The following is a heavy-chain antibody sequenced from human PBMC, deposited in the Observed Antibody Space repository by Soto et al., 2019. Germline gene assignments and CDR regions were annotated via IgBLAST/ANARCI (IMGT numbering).Heavy chain of an antibody. CDR3: ARDLTGYCSGGSCYPGAGAFDI. CDR2: IYYSGST. CDR1: GGSISSYY. J-gene: IGHJ3*02. V-gene: IGHV4-59*01. D-gene: IGHD2-15*01. Sequence: SGTLSLTSTVSGGSISSYYWSWIRQPPGKGLEWIGYIYYSGSTNYNPSLKSRVTISVDTSKNQFSLKLSSVTAADTAVYYCARDLTGYCSGGSCYPGAGAFDIWGQGTMVTVSS.